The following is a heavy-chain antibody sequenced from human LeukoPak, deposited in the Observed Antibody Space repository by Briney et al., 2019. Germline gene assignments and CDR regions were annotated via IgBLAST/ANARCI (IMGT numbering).Heavy chain of an antibody. Sequence: SGGSLRLSCAPSGFMFSTYEMNWVRQAPGKGVEWLSYISYNGRSIYYADSVKGRFTISRDNAKRSLYLQMNSLRAEETAVYYYARARLTDYAWGRRTFDIWGQGTMVTISS. V-gene: IGHV3-48*03. CDR2: ISYNGRSI. CDR1: GFMFSTYE. J-gene: IGHJ3*02. CDR3: ARARLTDYAWGRRTFDI. D-gene: IGHD3-16*01.